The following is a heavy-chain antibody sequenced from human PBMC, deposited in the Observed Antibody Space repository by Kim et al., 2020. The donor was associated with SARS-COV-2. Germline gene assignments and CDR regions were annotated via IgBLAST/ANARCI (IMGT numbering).Heavy chain of an antibody. CDR3: AKDSYDFWSGYYSGDYYYYGMDV. CDR2: ISGSGGST. J-gene: IGHJ6*02. CDR1: GFTFSSYA. V-gene: IGHV3-23*01. D-gene: IGHD3-3*01. Sequence: GGSLRLSCAASGFTFSSYAMSWVRQAPGKGLEWVSAISGSGGSTYYADSVKGRFTISRDNSKNTLYLQMNSLRAEDTAVYYCAKDSYDFWSGYYSGDYYYYGMDVWGQGTTVTVSS.